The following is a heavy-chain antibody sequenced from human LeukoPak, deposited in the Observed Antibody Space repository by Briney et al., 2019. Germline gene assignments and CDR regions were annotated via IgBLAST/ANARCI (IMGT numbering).Heavy chain of an antibody. CDR3: ARETPSRYFDY. V-gene: IGHV1-8*01. CDR2: MNPNSGNT. Sequence: ASVKVSCKASGYTFTSYDINWVRQATGQGLEWMGWMNPNSGNTGYAQKFQGRVTMTRNTSISTAYMELSSLRSDDTAVYYCARETPSRYFDYWGQGALVTVSS. J-gene: IGHJ4*02. CDR1: GYTFTSYD. D-gene: IGHD4-23*01.